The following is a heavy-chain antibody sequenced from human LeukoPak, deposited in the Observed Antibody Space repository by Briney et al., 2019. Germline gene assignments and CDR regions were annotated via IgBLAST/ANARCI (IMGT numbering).Heavy chain of an antibody. D-gene: IGHD4-17*01. V-gene: IGHV1-18*01. Sequence: ASVKVSCKASGYTFASFGFSWVRQAPGQGLEWMGWIGVYNGETNYAQNFRGRVTMTTDTSTSTAYMELRSLRSDDTAVYYCTRDPDGAHDFDYWGLGTLVTVSS. CDR1: GYTFASFG. CDR3: TRDPDGAHDFDY. CDR2: IGVYNGET. J-gene: IGHJ4*02.